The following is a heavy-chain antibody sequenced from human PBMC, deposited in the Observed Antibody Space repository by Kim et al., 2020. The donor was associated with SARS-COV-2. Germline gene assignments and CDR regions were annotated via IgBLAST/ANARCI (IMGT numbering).Heavy chain of an antibody. V-gene: IGHV3-15*01. CDR3: TTVPAVAAKRRFDY. Sequence: AAPVKGRFTISRDDSKNTLYLQMNSLKTEDTAVYYCTTVPAVAAKRRFDYWGQGTLVTVSS. J-gene: IGHJ4*02. D-gene: IGHD6-19*01.